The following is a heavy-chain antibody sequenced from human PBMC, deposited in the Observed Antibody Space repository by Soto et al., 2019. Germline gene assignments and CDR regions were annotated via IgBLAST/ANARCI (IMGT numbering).Heavy chain of an antibody. Sequence: GDSVKSSYEGCCYRFTSYWIGWVRQKNGKGLEWMGRIDPSDSYIDYSPSFQGHVSISADKSMNTAYLQWSSLKASDTAMYYCARGLVAYDSSGYPNDYWGQGTLVTVSS. J-gene: IGHJ4*02. CDR2: IDPSDSYI. CDR3: ARGLVAYDSSGYPNDY. CDR1: CYRFTSYW. V-gene: IGHV5-10-1*01. D-gene: IGHD3-22*01.